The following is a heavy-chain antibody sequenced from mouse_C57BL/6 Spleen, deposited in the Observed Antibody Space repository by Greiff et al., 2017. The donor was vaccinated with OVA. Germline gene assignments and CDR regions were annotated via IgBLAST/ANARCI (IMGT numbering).Heavy chain of an antibody. CDR3: ARTSYYGSSYYFDD. Sequence: VQLQQSGPELVKPGDSVKISCKASGYSFTGYFMNWVMQSHGKSLEWIGRINPYNGDTFYNQKFKGKATLTVDKSSSTAHMGLRSLTSEDSAVYYCARTSYYGSSYYFDDWGQGTTLTVSS. D-gene: IGHD1-1*01. CDR1: GYSFTGYF. V-gene: IGHV1-20*01. J-gene: IGHJ2*01. CDR2: INPYNGDT.